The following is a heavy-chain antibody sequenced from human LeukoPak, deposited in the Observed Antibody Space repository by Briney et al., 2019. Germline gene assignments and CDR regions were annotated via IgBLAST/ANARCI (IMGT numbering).Heavy chain of an antibody. V-gene: IGHV3-53*01. CDR3: ARNPRAGNFYFDY. J-gene: IGHJ4*02. CDR1: GFIFPNYV. D-gene: IGHD1-1*01. Sequence: GGSLRLSCAASGFIFPNYVMSWVRQAPGKGLEWVSVIYSGGSTYYADSVKGRFTISRDNSKNTLYLQMNSLRAEDTAVYYCARNPRAGNFYFDYWGQGTLVTVSS. CDR2: IYSGGST.